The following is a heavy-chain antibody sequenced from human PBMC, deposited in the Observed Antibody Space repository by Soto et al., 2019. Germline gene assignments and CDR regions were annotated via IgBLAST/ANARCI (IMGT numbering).Heavy chain of an antibody. Sequence: GGSLRLSCAASGFTFSSYAMSWVRQAPGKGLEWVSAISGSGGSTYYADSVKGRFTISRDNSKNTLYLQMNSLRAEDTAVYYYAKDSNFWSSYYSGWGQGTLVTGSS. CDR3: AKDSNFWSSYYSG. V-gene: IGHV3-23*01. D-gene: IGHD3-3*01. CDR1: GFTFSSYA. CDR2: ISGSGGST. J-gene: IGHJ4*02.